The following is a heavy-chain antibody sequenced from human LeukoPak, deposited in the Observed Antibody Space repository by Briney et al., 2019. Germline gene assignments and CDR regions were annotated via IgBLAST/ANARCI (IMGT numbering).Heavy chain of an antibody. J-gene: IGHJ5*02. V-gene: IGHV3-23*01. CDR1: GFIFSSHG. Sequence: GGSLRLSCAASGFIFSSHGMNWVRQAPGKGLEWVSGISPSGDATFYADSVKGRFTISRDNAKNTLYLQMNSLRAEDTAVYYCARESFTWFDPWGQGTLVTVSS. CDR3: ARESFTWFDP. CDR2: ISPSGDAT.